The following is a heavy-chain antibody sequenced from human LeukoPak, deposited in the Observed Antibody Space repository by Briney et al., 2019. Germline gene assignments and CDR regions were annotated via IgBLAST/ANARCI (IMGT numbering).Heavy chain of an antibody. CDR1: GGTFSSYA. D-gene: IGHD3-10*01. CDR2: IIPIFGTA. J-gene: IGHJ4*02. CDR3: ARAPHYGSGSVFAY. Sequence: GASAKVSCKASGGTFSSYAISWVRQAPGQGLEWMGGIIPIFGTANYAQKFQGRVTITADESTSTAYMELSSLRSEDTAVYYCARAPHYGSGSVFAYWGQGTLVTVSS. V-gene: IGHV1-69*13.